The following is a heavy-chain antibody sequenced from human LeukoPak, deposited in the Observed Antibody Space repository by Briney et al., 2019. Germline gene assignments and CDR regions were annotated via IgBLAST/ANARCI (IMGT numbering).Heavy chain of an antibody. CDR3: ARDFGDGNRVVTAIFDY. CDR2: FDPEDGET. J-gene: IGHJ4*02. Sequence: GASVKVSCKVSGYTLTELSMHWVRQAPGKGLEWMGGFDPEDGETIYAQKFQGRVTMTEDTSTDTAYMELSSLRSEDTAVYYCARDFGDGNRVVTAIFDYWGQGTLVTVSS. V-gene: IGHV1-24*01. D-gene: IGHD2-21*02. CDR1: GYTLTELS.